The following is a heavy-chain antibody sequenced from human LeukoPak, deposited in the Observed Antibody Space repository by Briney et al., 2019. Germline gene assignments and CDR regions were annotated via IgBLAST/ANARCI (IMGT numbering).Heavy chain of an antibody. CDR1: GYTFTSYH. CDR3: ARGTLYYFSGIYPHPGKYYFDY. Sequence: ASVKVSCKASGYTFTSYHLHWVRQAPGQGLEWMGTINPSSGSTSYAQTFQGRVTMAMDTSTTTVYMELNSLRSEDTAVYYCARGTLYYFSGIYPHPGKYYFDYWGQGTLVTVSS. CDR2: INPSSGST. D-gene: IGHD3-10*01. J-gene: IGHJ4*02. V-gene: IGHV1-46*01.